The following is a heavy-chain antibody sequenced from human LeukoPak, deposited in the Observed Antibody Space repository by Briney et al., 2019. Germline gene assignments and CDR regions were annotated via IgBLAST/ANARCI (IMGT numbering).Heavy chain of an antibody. CDR3: ARDSITIFGVVMYYYMDV. CDR2: ITGGGGST. CDR1: GFTLSSYA. V-gene: IGHV3-23*01. Sequence: PGGSLRLSCAASGFTLSSYAMSWVRQAPGKGLEWASTITGGGGSTYYADSVKGRFTISRDSSKNTLYLQMNSLRAEDTAVYNCARDSITIFGVVMYYYMDVWGKGTTVTVSS. D-gene: IGHD3-3*01. J-gene: IGHJ6*03.